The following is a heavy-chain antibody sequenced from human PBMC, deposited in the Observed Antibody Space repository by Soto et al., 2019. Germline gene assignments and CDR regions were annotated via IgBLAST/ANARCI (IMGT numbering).Heavy chain of an antibody. J-gene: IGHJ4*02. V-gene: IGHV3-23*01. CDR1: GFTFSSCV. CDR2: ITDSGSGT. D-gene: IGHD3-3*01. CDR3: AKDFRPDGKYDLDD. Sequence: GGSLRLSCGASGFTFSSCVMSWVRQAPGKGLEWVSCITDSGSGTYYADSVKGRFTISRDNSKNTLYLQMNSLRAEDTAVYYCAKDFRPDGKYDLDDWGQGTRVTVSS.